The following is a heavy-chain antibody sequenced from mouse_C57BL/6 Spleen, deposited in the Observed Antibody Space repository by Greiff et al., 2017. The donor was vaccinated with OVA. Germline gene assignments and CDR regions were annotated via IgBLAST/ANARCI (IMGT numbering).Heavy chain of an antibody. CDR1: GYTFTSYW. CDR3: ARGYDYEEYYARDY. J-gene: IGHJ4*01. Sequence: QVQLQQPGAELVKPGASVKMSCKASGYTFTSYWITWVKQRPGQGLEWIGDIYPGSGSTNYNEKFKSKATLTVDTSSSTAYMQLSSLTSEDSAVYYCARGYDYEEYYARDYWGQGTSVTVSS. CDR2: IYPGSGST. D-gene: IGHD2-4*01. V-gene: IGHV1-55*01.